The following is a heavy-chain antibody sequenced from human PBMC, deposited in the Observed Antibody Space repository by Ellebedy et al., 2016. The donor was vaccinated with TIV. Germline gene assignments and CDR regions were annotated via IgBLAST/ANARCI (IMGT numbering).Heavy chain of an antibody. D-gene: IGHD3-10*01. V-gene: IGHV3-30-3*01. CDR3: ARDAAPGAPDFFDH. CDR2: VSGHATIQ. Sequence: GESLKISCVASGFTSTSYEMHWVRQAPGKGLEWVAVVSGHATIQLYADAVKGPFTISKDTSKDTVYLQMNSLRVEDTALYYCARDAAPGAPDFFDHWGRGTLVTVSS. J-gene: IGHJ4*02. CDR1: GFTSTSYE.